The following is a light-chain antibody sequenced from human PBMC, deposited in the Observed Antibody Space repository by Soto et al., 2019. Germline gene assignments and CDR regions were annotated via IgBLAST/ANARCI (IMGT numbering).Light chain of an antibody. CDR2: KAS. Sequence: DIQMTQSPSTLTASVGDRVTITCRASQSVNTWVAWYQQTSGKAPSLLIYKASTLESGVPSRFSGSGSGTEFTLTISSLQPDDSASYYCQQYKTYWTFGLGSKVEIK. CDR1: QSVNTW. CDR3: QQYKTYWT. J-gene: IGKJ1*01. V-gene: IGKV1-5*03.